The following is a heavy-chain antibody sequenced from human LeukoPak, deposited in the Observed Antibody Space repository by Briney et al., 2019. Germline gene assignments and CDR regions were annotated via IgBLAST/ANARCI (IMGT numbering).Heavy chain of an antibody. CDR3: AREGCSSTSCYTLAFDD. V-gene: IGHV4-4*07. CDR1: GGSISSYY. J-gene: IGHJ4*02. D-gene: IGHD2-2*02. CDR2: IYTSGST. Sequence: SETLSLTCTVSGGSISSYYWSWIRQPAGKGLEWIGRIYTSGSTNYNPSLKSRVTMSVDTSKNQFSLKLSSVTAADTAVYYCAREGCSSTSCYTLAFDDWGQGTLVTVAS.